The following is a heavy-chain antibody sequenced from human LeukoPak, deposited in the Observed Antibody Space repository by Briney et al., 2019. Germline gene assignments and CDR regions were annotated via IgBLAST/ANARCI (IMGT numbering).Heavy chain of an antibody. V-gene: IGHV4-4*07. D-gene: IGHD2-8*01. CDR2: FYFSGSS. CDR1: SVSINGYY. J-gene: IGHJ3*02. CDR3: AREVNEKHDAFGM. Sequence: PSETLSLTCSASSVSINGYYWSWIRQSAGKGLEWLGRFYFSGSSDYNPSLKSRVSMSIDTSQNHFYLRLTSVTAADTGVYFCAREVNEKHDAFGMWGQGTMVAVSS.